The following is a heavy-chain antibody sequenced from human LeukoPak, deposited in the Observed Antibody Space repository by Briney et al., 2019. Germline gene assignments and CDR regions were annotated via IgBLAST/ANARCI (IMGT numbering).Heavy chain of an antibody. J-gene: IGHJ4*02. CDR1: GGTFSSYA. CDR2: IIPILGIA. D-gene: IGHD5-24*01. CDR3: ASWGDGYNLDY. Sequence: SVKVSCKASGGTFSSYAISWVRQAPGQGLEWMGRIIPILGIANYAQKFQGRVTITADKSTSTAYMELSSLRSEDTAVYYCASWGDGYNLDYWGQGTLVTVSS. V-gene: IGHV1-69*04.